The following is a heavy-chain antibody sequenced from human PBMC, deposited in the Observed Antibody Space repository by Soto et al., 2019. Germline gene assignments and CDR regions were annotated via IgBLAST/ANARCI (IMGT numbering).Heavy chain of an antibody. Sequence: PSQTLSLTCAISGDSVSSNSAAWNWIRQSPSRGLEWLGRTYYRSKWYNDYAVSVKSRITINPDTSKNQFSLQLNSVTPEDTAVYYCARGGFRGVFKYYYGMDVWGQGTTVTVPS. CDR1: GDSVSSNSAA. J-gene: IGHJ6*02. CDR2: TYYRSKWYN. CDR3: ARGGFRGVFKYYYGMDV. V-gene: IGHV6-1*01. D-gene: IGHD3-10*01.